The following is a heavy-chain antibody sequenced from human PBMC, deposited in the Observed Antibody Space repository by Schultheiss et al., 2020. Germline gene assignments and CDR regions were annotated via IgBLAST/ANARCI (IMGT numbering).Heavy chain of an antibody. CDR3: AKEGIGKVRGANPNWFDP. CDR2: ISGSGGST. J-gene: IGHJ5*02. Sequence: GESLKIACAASGFTFSSYWMSWVRQAPGKGLEWVSAISGSGGSTYYADSVKGRFTISRDNSKNTLYLQMNSLRAEDTAVYYCAKEGIGKVRGANPNWFDPWGQGTLVTVSS. CDR1: GFTFSSYW. D-gene: IGHD3-10*01. V-gene: IGHV3-23*01.